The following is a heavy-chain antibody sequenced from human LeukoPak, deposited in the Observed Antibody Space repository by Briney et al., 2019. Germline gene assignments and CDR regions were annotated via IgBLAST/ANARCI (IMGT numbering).Heavy chain of an antibody. Sequence: SETLSLTCAVYGGSFSGYYWSWIRQPPGKGLEWIGYIYYSGSTNYNPSLKSRVTISVDTSKNQFSLKLSSVTAADTAVYYCARDYYGSGSPPGYYYYYYGMDVWGQGTTVTVSS. J-gene: IGHJ6*02. V-gene: IGHV4-59*01. D-gene: IGHD3-10*01. CDR1: GGSFSGYY. CDR3: ARDYYGSGSPPGYYYYYYGMDV. CDR2: IYYSGST.